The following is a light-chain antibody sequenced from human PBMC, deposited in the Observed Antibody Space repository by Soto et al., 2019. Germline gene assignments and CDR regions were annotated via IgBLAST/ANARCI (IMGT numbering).Light chain of an antibody. V-gene: IGLV1-40*01. Sequence: QSVLTQPPSVSGAPWQRVTISCTVRTSKIGSGYDVHWYQQLPGTAPKVLIYGNNNRPSGVPDRFSGSKSGNTASLTISGLQAEDEADYYCCSYAGSYTFSFGTGTKVTVL. CDR3: CSYAGSYTFS. J-gene: IGLJ1*01. CDR1: TSKIGSGYD. CDR2: GNN.